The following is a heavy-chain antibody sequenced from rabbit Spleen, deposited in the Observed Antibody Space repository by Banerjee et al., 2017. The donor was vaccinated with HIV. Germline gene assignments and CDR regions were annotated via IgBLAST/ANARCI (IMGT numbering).Heavy chain of an antibody. Sequence: EQLEESGGGLVKPEGSLTLTCKASGVSLNDKDVMCWVRQAPGKGLEWIACINIVTGKSVYASWAKGRFIMSRTSSTTVTLQMTSLTAADTATYFCARGLDGSTNGYGFDPWGQGTLVTVS. D-gene: IGHD4-2*01. CDR3: ARGLDGSTNGYGFDP. CDR2: INIVTGKS. J-gene: IGHJ2*01. V-gene: IGHV1S45*01. CDR1: GVSLNDKDV.